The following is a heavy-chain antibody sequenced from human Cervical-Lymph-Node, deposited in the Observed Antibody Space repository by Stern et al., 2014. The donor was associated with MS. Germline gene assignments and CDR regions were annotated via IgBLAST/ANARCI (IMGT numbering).Heavy chain of an antibody. Sequence: VQLVESGAEVKKPGASVKVSCKASGDSFASYPIHWLRQAPGQGPAWMGIVDPNDGRTTYAQTLQGRVTMTRDTSTRTVYMAMSSLRPEDTAMYFCATPLPYAAWGQGTRVTVSS. D-gene: IGHD4-17*01. CDR1: GDSFASYP. V-gene: IGHV1-46*03. CDR3: ATPLPYAA. J-gene: IGHJ5*02. CDR2: VDPNDGRT.